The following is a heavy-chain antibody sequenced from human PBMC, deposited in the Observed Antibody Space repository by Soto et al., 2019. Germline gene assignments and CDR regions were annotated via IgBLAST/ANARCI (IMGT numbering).Heavy chain of an antibody. Sequence: SCSASGFTFSSYAMHWVRQAPGKGLEYVSSISTNGGSTHYADSVKGRFTISRDDSKSIAYLQMNSLKTEDTAVYYCELHYESSGWQDYWGQGTLVTVSS. J-gene: IGHJ4*02. CDR2: ISTNGGST. CDR3: ELHYESSGWQDY. CDR1: GFTFSSYA. V-gene: IGHV3-64*04. D-gene: IGHD3-22*01.